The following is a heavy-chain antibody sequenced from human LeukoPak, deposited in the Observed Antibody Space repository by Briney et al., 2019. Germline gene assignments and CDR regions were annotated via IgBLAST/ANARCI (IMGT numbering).Heavy chain of an antibody. V-gene: IGHV1-18*04. J-gene: IGHJ4*02. CDR1: GYTFTGYY. D-gene: IGHD6-6*01. CDR2: ISAYNGNT. Sequence: ASVKVSCKASGYTFTGYYMHWVRQAPGQGLEWMGWISAYNGNTNYAQKLQGRVTKTTDTSTSTAYVELRSLRSDDTAVYDCARVEFSPARDFDYWGQGTLVTVSS. CDR3: ARVEFSPARDFDY.